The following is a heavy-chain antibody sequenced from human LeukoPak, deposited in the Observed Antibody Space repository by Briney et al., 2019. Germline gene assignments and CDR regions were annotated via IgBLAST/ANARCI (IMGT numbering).Heavy chain of an antibody. CDR1: GFTFSSYG. J-gene: IGHJ5*02. CDR3: ARDGLKQQLVQGWFDP. V-gene: IGHV3-33*01. CDR2: IWYDGSNK. D-gene: IGHD6-13*01. Sequence: GGSLRLSCAASGFTFSSYGMHWVRQAPGKGLEWVADIWYDGSNKYYADSVKGRFTISRDNSKNTLYLQMNSLRAEDTAVYYCARDGLKQQLVQGWFDPWGQGTLVTVSS.